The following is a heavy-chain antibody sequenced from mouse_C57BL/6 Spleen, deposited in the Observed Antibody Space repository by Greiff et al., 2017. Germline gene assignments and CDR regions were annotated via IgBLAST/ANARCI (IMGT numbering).Heavy chain of an antibody. CDR3: ARSFNWDDFDY. J-gene: IGHJ2*01. CDR1: GYSFTGYY. Sequence: VQLQQSGPELVKPGASVKISCKASGYSFTGYYMNWVKQSPEKSLEWIGEINPSTGGTTYNQKFKAKATLTVDKSSSTAYMQLKSLTSEDSAVYYCARSFNWDDFDYWGQGTTLTVSS. CDR2: INPSTGGT. V-gene: IGHV1-42*01. D-gene: IGHD4-1*01.